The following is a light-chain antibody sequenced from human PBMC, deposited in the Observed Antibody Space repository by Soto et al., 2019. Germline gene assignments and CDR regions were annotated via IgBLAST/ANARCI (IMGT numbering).Light chain of an antibody. Sequence: QSVLTQPASVSGSPGQSITISCTGTSSDVGGYNYVSWYQQHPGKAPKLMIYDVSNRPSGVSNRFSGSKSGNTASQTISGLQAEDEADYYCSSYTSSSRVFGGGTKLTVL. V-gene: IGLV2-14*01. CDR2: DVS. CDR3: SSYTSSSRV. J-gene: IGLJ2*01. CDR1: SSDVGGYNY.